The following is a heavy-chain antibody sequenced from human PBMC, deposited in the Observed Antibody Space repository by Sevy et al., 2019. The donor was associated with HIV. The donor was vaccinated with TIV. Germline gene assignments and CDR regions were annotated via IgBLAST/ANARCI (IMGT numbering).Heavy chain of an antibody. CDR2: ISYDGTDN. CDR3: ARDGVSSGWYRGYYFDN. Sequence: GGSLLSCAASGFTFSSFAMHWVRQAPGKGLDWVTFISYDGTDNYYADSVKGRFTISRDNSKNTLDLQMNSLRPEDTAIYYCARDGVSSGWYRGYYFDNWGQGTLVTVSS. D-gene: IGHD6-19*01. CDR1: GFTFSSFA. J-gene: IGHJ4*02. V-gene: IGHV3-30*04.